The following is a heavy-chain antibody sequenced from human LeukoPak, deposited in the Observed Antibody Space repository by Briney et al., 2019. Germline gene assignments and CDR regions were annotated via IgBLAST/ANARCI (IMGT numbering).Heavy chain of an antibody. CDR3: ATLCSGGICSTYLYYYAMDV. D-gene: IGHD2-15*01. J-gene: IGHJ6*02. CDR2: INPKSGGT. CDR1: GYTFTAYY. Sequence: ASVKVSCKASGYTFTAYYMHWLRQAPGQGLEWMGWINPKSGGTNYAQKFQGRVTMTRDTSISTAYMELSRLRSDDTAVYYCATLCSGGICSTYLYYYAMDVWGQGTTVTVSS. V-gene: IGHV1-2*02.